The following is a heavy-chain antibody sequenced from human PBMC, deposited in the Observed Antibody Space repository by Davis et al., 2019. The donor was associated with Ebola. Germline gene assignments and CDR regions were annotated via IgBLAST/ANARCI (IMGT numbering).Heavy chain of an antibody. CDR2: MNPNSGNT. CDR3: LRGSYYDAFDI. D-gene: IGHD3-10*01. V-gene: IGHV1-8*02. CDR1: GGTFSSYA. Sequence: ASVKVSCKASGGTFSSYAISWVRQATGQGLEWMGWMNPNSGNTGYAQKFQGRVTMTRNTSISTAYMELRSLRSDDTAVYYCLRGSYYDAFDIWGQGTMVTVSS. J-gene: IGHJ3*02.